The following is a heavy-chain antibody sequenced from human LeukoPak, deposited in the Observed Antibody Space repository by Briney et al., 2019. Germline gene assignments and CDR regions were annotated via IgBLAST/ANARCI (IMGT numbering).Heavy chain of an antibody. J-gene: IGHJ4*02. CDR3: ARGYSSSGYENPYDE. Sequence: GASVKVSCKASGYIFTSYDINWVRQATGQGLEWMGWMNPNSGNTGYAQKLQGRVTMTTDTSTSTAYMELRSLRSDDTAVYYCARGYSSSGYENPYDEGGQGTLVKVSS. CDR2: MNPNSGNT. V-gene: IGHV1-8*01. D-gene: IGHD6-13*01. CDR1: GYIFTSYD.